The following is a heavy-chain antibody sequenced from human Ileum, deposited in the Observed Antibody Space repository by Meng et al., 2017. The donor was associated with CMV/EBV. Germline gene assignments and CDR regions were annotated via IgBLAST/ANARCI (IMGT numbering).Heavy chain of an antibody. J-gene: IGHJ4*02. CDR1: GGSISGYY. CDR3: ARGSSSWAFDY. CDR2: VYSSGST. V-gene: IGHV4-4*07. D-gene: IGHD2-2*01. Sequence: VQLQGSGQGLVKPSETLSLTCMVSGGSISGYYWGWIRQPATKGLEWIGRVYSSGSTDYNPSLQSRVTMSVDTSKNQFSLKLSSVTAADTAVYYCARGSSSWAFDYWGQGTLVTVSS.